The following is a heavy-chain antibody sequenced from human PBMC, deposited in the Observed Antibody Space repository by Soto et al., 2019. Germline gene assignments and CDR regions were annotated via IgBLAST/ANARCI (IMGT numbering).Heavy chain of an antibody. CDR3: ARQDDSSGYYYAFDI. CDR2: IYYSGST. D-gene: IGHD3-22*01. CDR1: GGSISSSSYY. Sequence: SETLSLTCTVSGGSISSSSYYWGWIRQPPGKGLEWIGSIYYSGSTYYNPSLKSRVTISVDTSKNQFSLKLSSVTAADTAVYYCARQDDSSGYYYAFDIWGQGTMVTVSS. V-gene: IGHV4-39*01. J-gene: IGHJ3*02.